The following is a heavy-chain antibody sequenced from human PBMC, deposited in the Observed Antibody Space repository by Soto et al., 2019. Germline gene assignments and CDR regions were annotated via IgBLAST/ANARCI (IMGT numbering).Heavy chain of an antibody. CDR3: VKDPGYSLCAMWGGRDA. Sequence: EVQLLESGGGFVQPGGSMRLSCVASGITFNNYAMNWVRQAPGKGPEWVSVMGGSGGSTFYADSVRGRLTTSRDTSTHTAYVQMDRLEGEDMAIYYCVKDPGYSLCAMWGGRDAWCRGATVTVSS. CDR1: GITFNNYA. CDR2: MGGSGGST. J-gene: IGHJ6*02. D-gene: IGHD6-13*01. V-gene: IGHV3-23*01.